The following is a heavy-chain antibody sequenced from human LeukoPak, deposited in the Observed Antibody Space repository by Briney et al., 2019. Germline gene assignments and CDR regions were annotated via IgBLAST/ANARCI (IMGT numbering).Heavy chain of an antibody. J-gene: IGHJ5*02. CDR3: ARRPLHCSSTSCYANWFDP. V-gene: IGHV4-59*01. CDR1: SDSISGYS. CDR2: IYYSGST. Sequence: SEILSLTCSVSSDSISGYSWSWIRQPPKKGLEWIGYIYYSGSTNYNPSLESRVTISVDPSKNQLSLRLTSVTTADTAMYYCARRPLHCSSTSCYANWFDPWGQGTLVTVSS. D-gene: IGHD2-2*01.